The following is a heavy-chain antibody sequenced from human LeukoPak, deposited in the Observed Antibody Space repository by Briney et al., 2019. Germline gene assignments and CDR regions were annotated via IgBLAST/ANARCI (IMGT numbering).Heavy chain of an antibody. CDR3: ARDSYCDFWSGYYRGRRWFDP. CDR2: IYHSGST. V-gene: IGHV4-4*02. D-gene: IGHD3-3*01. CDR1: GGSISSSNW. J-gene: IGHJ5*02. Sequence: PSGTLSLTCAVSGGSISSSNWWSWVRQPPGKGLEWIGEIYHSGSTNYNPSLKSRVTISVDKSKNQFSLKLSSVTAADTAVSYCARDSYCDFWSGYYRGRRWFDPWGQGPLVTVSS.